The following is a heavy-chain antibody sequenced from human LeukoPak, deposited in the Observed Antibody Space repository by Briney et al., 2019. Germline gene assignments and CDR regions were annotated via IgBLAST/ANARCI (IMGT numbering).Heavy chain of an antibody. D-gene: IGHD3-22*01. Sequence: GGSLRLSCAASGFTVSSNDMSWVRQAPGKGLEWVSVIYSGGRTFYADSVKGRFTISRDNSKNTLYLQMNSLRAEDTAVYYCAIYDSSGYHNYWGQGTLVTVSS. CDR1: GFTVSSND. J-gene: IGHJ4*02. V-gene: IGHV3-53*01. CDR2: IYSGGRT. CDR3: AIYDSSGYHNY.